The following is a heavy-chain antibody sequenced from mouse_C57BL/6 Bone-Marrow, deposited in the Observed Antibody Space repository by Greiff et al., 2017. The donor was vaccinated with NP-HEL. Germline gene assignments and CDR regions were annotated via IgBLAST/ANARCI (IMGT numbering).Heavy chain of an antibody. CDR3: ARWDYDYDDY. V-gene: IGHV1-55*01. CDR1: GYTFTSYW. Sequence: QVQLQQPGAELVKPGASVKMSCTASGYTFTSYWITWVKQRPGQGLEWIGDIYPGSGSTNYNEKFKSKATLTVDTASSTAYMQLSSLTSEDYAVYYCARWDYDYDDYWGQGTTLTVSS. J-gene: IGHJ2*01. CDR2: IYPGSGST. D-gene: IGHD2-4*01.